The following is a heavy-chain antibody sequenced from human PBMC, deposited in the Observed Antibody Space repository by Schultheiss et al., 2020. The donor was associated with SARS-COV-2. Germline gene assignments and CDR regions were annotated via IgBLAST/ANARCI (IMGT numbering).Heavy chain of an antibody. CDR2: INHSGST. J-gene: IGHJ3*02. D-gene: IGHD3-9*01. Sequence: SESLSLTCTVSGGSISSYYWSWIRQPPGKGLEWIGEINHSGSTNYNPSLKSRVTISVDTSKNQFSLKLSSVTAADTAVYYCARGPSYYDILTGYAFDIWGQGTMVTVSS. CDR3: ARGPSYYDILTGYAFDI. V-gene: IGHV4-34*01. CDR1: GGSISSYY.